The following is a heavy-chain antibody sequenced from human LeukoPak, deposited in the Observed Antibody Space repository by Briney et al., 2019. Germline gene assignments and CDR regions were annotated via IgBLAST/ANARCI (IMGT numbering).Heavy chain of an antibody. V-gene: IGHV3-33*06. CDR3: AKDRRFGANDAFDI. D-gene: IGHD3-10*01. J-gene: IGHJ3*02. CDR2: IWYDGSNK. CDR1: GFTFSTYG. Sequence: GGSLRLPCAPSGFTFSTYGMHWARQAPGKGREWVADIWYDGSNKYYADSVKGRFTISRDNSKNTLYLQMNSLRAEDTAVYYCAKDRRFGANDAFDIWGQGTMVTVSS.